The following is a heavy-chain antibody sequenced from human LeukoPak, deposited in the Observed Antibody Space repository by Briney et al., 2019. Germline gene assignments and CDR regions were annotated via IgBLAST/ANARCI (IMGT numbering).Heavy chain of an antibody. Sequence: GGSLRLSCAASGFTFSSYAMHWVRQAPGKGLEWVAVISYDGSSKYYADSVKGRFTISRDNSKNTLYLQMNSLRAEDTAVYYCARGFTMVRGVQYYYYMDVWGKGTTVTVSS. CDR1: GFTFSSYA. CDR2: ISYDGSSK. J-gene: IGHJ6*03. V-gene: IGHV3-30*04. D-gene: IGHD3-10*01. CDR3: ARGFTMVRGVQYYYYMDV.